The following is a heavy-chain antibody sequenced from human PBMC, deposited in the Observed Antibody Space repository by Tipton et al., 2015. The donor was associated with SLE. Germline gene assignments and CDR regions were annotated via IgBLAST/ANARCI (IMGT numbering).Heavy chain of an antibody. CDR3: ARDYISVAAYFDY. CDR1: GYTFTIYG. Sequence: QLVQSGPEVKKPGASVKVSCKASGYTFTIYGISWVRQAPGQGLEWMGWINTYNGETKYAQKLQGRVTMTTDTSTNTAYMEVRSLRSDDTAVYYCARDYISVAAYFDYWGQGTLVTVSS. CDR2: INTYNGET. J-gene: IGHJ4*02. D-gene: IGHD6-19*01. V-gene: IGHV1-18*01.